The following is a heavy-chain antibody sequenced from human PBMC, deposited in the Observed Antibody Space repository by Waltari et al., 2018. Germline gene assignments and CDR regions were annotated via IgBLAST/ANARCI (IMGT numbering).Heavy chain of an antibody. Sequence: QVQLVQSGAEVKKPGASVKVSCKTSGYAFTSYYMHWVRQAPGQGLEWMGWIHPNSGGTNYAQKYQGRITMTRDTSISTVYMELSRLISNDTAVYYCARSYQSGSYSDYWGQGTPVTGSS. D-gene: IGHD1-26*01. CDR3: ARSYQSGSYSDY. V-gene: IGHV1-2*02. CDR2: IHPNSGGT. CDR1: GYAFTSYY. J-gene: IGHJ4*03.